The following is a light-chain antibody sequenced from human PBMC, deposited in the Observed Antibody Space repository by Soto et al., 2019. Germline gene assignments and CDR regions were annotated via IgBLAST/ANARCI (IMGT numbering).Light chain of an antibody. V-gene: IGLV2-14*01. CDR2: EVS. J-gene: IGLJ3*02. Sequence: QSVLTQPASVSGSPGQSITISCTGTSSDVGGYNYVSWYQQHPGKAPKLMIYEVSNRPSGVSNRFAGSKSGNTAPLTISGLQAEDEADYYCSSYRGSSTLVFGGGTKVTVL. CDR1: SSDVGGYNY. CDR3: SSYRGSSTLV.